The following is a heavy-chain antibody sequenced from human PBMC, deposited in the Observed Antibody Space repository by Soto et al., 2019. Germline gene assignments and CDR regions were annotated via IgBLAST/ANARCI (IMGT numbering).Heavy chain of an antibody. CDR3: ARGLPMVVTAMGGTFDI. CDR2: IWYDGSNK. Sequence: LRLSCAASGFTFSSYGMHWVRQAPGKGLEWVAVIWYDGSNKYYADSVKGRFTISRDNSKNTLYLQMNSLRAEDTAVYYCARGLPMVVTAMGGTFDIWGQGTMVTVSS. V-gene: IGHV3-33*01. CDR1: GFTFSSYG. J-gene: IGHJ3*02. D-gene: IGHD2-21*02.